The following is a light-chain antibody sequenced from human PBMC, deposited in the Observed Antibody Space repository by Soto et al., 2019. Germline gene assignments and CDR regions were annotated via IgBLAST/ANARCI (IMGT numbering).Light chain of an antibody. V-gene: IGLV2-14*02. CDR3: ETWDSNTRV. Sequence: QSALTQPASVSGSPGQSITISCTGTSSDAGSYNFVSWYQQHPGKAPKVMIYEDSKRPSGVSNRFSGSKSGADRYLTISNLQFEDEADYYCETWDSNTRVFGGGTKLTVL. CDR2: EDS. CDR1: SSDAGSYNF. J-gene: IGLJ3*02.